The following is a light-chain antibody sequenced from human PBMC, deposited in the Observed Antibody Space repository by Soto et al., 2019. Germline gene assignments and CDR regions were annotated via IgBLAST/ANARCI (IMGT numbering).Light chain of an antibody. CDR2: GAS. V-gene: IGKV3-15*01. J-gene: IGKJ1*01. CDR1: QSVSGN. Sequence: EIVMTQSPATLSVSPGERAALSCRASQSVSGNLAWYQQKPGQAPRLLIYGASTRATGIPARFSGSGSGTECTLTISSLQSEDFGVYYCQQYNNWPPWTFGQGTKVEIK. CDR3: QQYNNWPPWT.